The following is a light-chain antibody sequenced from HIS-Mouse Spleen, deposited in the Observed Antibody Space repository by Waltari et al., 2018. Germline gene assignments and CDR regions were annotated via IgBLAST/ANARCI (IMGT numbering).Light chain of an antibody. Sequence: QSALTQPPSASGSPGQSVTISCTGTSSDVGGSNYVSWYQQHPGKAPTLMISEVSKRPSGVPYRFSGSKYRNTASLTVSVLQAEDEADYYCSSYAGSNFVVFGGGTKLTVL. CDR3: SSYAGSNFVV. CDR2: EVS. V-gene: IGLV2-8*01. CDR1: SSDVGGSNY. J-gene: IGLJ2*01.